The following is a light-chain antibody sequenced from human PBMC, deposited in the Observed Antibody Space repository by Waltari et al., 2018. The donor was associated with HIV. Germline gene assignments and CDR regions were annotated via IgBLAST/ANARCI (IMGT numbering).Light chain of an antibody. Sequence: AGLTQPPSLSAGLGQTATHTCTGDRNNVDDQGAAWLQHHQRHPPKVLSHRHNHRASGVSEKFSAFRSGKTAFLTITGLLPEDEADYFCSAWDNTLNGWVFGGGTQLTVL. CDR2: RHN. CDR1: RNNVDDQG. J-gene: IGLJ3*02. V-gene: IGLV10-54*04. CDR3: SAWDNTLNGWV.